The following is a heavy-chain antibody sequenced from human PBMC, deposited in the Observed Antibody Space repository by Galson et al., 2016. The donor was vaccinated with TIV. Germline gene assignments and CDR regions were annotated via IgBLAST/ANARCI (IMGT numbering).Heavy chain of an antibody. J-gene: IGHJ6*02. D-gene: IGHD3-10*01. CDR2: IWYEGSNK. CDR3: ARDHTGSGSLPQGVQYYYGMDV. Sequence: SLRLSCAASGFTFSDYGMHWVRQAPGKGLEWVALIWYEGSNKYYADSVKGRFTISRDNSKNTLYLHMNTQRAEDTAVYYCARDHTGSGSLPQGVQYYYGMDVWGQGTTVTVSS. CDR1: GFTFSDYG. V-gene: IGHV3-33*01.